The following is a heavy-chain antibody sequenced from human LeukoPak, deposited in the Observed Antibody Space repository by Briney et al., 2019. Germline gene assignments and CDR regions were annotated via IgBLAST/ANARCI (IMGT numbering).Heavy chain of an antibody. V-gene: IGHV1-2*02. D-gene: IGHD2-15*01. CDR3: ARDPWEGYCSGGSCHQTP. J-gene: IGHJ5*02. Sequence: ASVKVSCKASGYTFTGYYMHWVRQAPGQGLEWMGWINPNSGGTNYAQKFQGRVTMTRDTSISTAYMELSRLRSDDTAVYYCARDPWEGYCSGGSCHQTPWGQGTLVTVSS. CDR1: GYTFTGYY. CDR2: INPNSGGT.